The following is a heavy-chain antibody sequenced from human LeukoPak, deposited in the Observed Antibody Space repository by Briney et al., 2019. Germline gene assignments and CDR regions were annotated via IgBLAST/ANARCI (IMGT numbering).Heavy chain of an antibody. CDR3: ARDVARGYCSGGSCYNWFDP. D-gene: IGHD2-15*01. CDR1: GGSISSGGYY. Sequence: SQSLSLTCTVSGGSISSGGYYWSWLRQHPGKGLEWIGYIYYSGNTYYNPSHKSRVTISVDTSQNQFCLKLSSVTAADTAVYYCARDVARGYCSGGSCYNWFDPWGQGTLVTVSS. CDR2: IYYSGNT. J-gene: IGHJ5*02. V-gene: IGHV4-31*03.